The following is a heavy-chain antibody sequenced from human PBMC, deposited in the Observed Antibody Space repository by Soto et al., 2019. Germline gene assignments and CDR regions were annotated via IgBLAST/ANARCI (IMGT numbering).Heavy chain of an antibody. Sequence: SETLSLTCTVSGGSISDEDYHWTWIRQSPGKGLEWIGYIHYSGSIIYNPSFKSRVTISVDTSKNQFSLQLSSVTAADTAVYFCAREDDGGDRDYYGLDVWGQGTTVTVSS. CDR2: IHYSGSI. D-gene: IGHD2-21*02. J-gene: IGHJ6*02. V-gene: IGHV4-30-4*08. CDR3: AREDDGGDRDYYGLDV. CDR1: GGSISDEDYH.